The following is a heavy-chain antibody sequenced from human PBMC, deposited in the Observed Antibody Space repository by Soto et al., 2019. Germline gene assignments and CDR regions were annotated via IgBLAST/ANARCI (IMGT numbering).Heavy chain of an antibody. D-gene: IGHD6-19*01. V-gene: IGHV4-34*01. CDR2: INHSGAT. CDR1: GGSFRGSY. J-gene: IGHJ6*02. CDR3: ARWWLAPHYYYGMDV. Sequence: QVQLRQWGAGLLNPSEPLSLTGAVYGGSFRGSYWSWIRQPQGKGLGWIGEINHSGATNYNPSLKSRVTISVDTYKNQFSLKLSSVTAADTAVYYCARWWLAPHYYYGMDVWGQGTTVTVSS.